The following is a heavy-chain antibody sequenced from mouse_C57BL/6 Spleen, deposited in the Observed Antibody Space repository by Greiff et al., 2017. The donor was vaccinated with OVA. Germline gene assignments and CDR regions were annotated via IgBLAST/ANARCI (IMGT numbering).Heavy chain of an antibody. D-gene: IGHD1-1*01. Sequence: VQGVESGPELVKPGASVKISCKASGYAFSSSWMNWVKQRPGKGLEWIGRIYPGDGDTNYNGKFKGKATLTADKSSSTAYMQLSSLTSEDSAVYFCARYYGSSLFDYWGQGTTLTVSS. CDR2: IYPGDGDT. V-gene: IGHV1-82*01. CDR3: ARYYGSSLFDY. CDR1: GYAFSSSW. J-gene: IGHJ2*01.